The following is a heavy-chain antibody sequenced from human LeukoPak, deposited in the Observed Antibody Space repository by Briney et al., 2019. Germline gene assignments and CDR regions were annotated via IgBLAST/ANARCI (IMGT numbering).Heavy chain of an antibody. J-gene: IGHJ6*02. CDR1: GSTFSSYS. Sequence: GGSLRLSCAASGSTFSSYSMNWVRQAPGKGLEWVSSISSSSSYIYYADSVKGRFTISRDNAKNSLYLQMNSLRAEDTAVYYCARDLLRYSGSYYGYYYGMDVWGQGTTVTVSS. CDR3: ARDLLRYSGSYYGYYYGMDV. V-gene: IGHV3-21*01. CDR2: ISSSSSYI. D-gene: IGHD1-26*01.